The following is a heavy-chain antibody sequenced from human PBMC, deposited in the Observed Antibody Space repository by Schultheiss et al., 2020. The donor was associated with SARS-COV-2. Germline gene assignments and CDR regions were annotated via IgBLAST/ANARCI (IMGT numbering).Heavy chain of an antibody. CDR2: ISGSGGST. CDR3: AREGGSGFNNWFDP. J-gene: IGHJ5*02. D-gene: IGHD6-19*01. CDR1: GFTFSSYS. V-gene: IGHV3-23*01. Sequence: GGSLRLSCAASGFTFSSYSMNWVRQAPGKGLEWVSAISGSGGSTYYADSVKGRFTISRDNSKNTLYLQMNSLRAEDTAVYYCAREGGSGFNNWFDPWGQGTLVTVSS.